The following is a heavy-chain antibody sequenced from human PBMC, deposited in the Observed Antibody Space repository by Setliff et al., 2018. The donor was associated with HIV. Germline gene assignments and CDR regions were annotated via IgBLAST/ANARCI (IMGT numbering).Heavy chain of an antibody. CDR1: SGSISTYY. D-gene: IGHD5-18*01. Sequence: SETLSLTCTVSSGSISTYYWHWIRQPPGKGLEWIGSVYYSGSTYYKPFLKSRVTISVDTSKNQFSLRLSSVTAADRAVYYCARGGGPDTNFDLWGQGTLVTVSS. V-gene: IGHV4-39*07. CDR2: VYYSGST. CDR3: ARGGGPDTNFDL. J-gene: IGHJ4*02.